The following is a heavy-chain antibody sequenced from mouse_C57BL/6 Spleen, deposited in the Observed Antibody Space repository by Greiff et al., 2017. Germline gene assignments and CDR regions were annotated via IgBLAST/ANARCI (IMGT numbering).Heavy chain of an antibody. J-gene: IGHJ1*03. CDR1: GFTFSDYY. CDR2: INYDGSST. D-gene: IGHD2-4*01. Sequence: EVKLMESEGGLVQPGSSMKLSCTASGFTFSDYYMAWVRQVPEKGLEWVANINYDGSSTYYLDSLKSRFIISRDNAKNILYLQMSSLKSEDTATYYCARAQEENYYDYDGGYFDVWGTGTTVTVSS. CDR3: ARAQEENYYDYDGGYFDV. V-gene: IGHV5-16*01.